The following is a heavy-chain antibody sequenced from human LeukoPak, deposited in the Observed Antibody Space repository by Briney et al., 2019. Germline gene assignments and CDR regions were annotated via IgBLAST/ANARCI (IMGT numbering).Heavy chain of an antibody. J-gene: IGHJ3*02. V-gene: IGHV4-30-4*08. Sequence: KASQTLSLTCTVSGGSISSGDYYWSWIRQPPGKGLEWIGYIYYSGSTYYNPSLKSRVTMSVDTSKNQFSLKLSSVTAADTAVYYCARDLYYDSSTDAFDIWGQGTMVTVSS. CDR1: GGSISSGDYY. CDR2: IYYSGST. D-gene: IGHD3-22*01. CDR3: ARDLYYDSSTDAFDI.